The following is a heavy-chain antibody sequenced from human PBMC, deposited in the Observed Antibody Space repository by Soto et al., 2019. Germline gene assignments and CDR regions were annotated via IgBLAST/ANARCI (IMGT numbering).Heavy chain of an antibody. CDR2: IYYSGST. Sequence: QVQLQESGPGLVKPSETLSLTCTVSGGSISSYYWGWIRQPPGKGLEWIGYIYYSGSTNYNPSLISRVTISVDTSKNQFSLKLSSVTAADTAVYYCARGNSSSWYPIFDYWGQGTLVTVSS. D-gene: IGHD6-13*01. CDR1: GGSISSYY. V-gene: IGHV4-59*01. J-gene: IGHJ4*02. CDR3: ARGNSSSWYPIFDY.